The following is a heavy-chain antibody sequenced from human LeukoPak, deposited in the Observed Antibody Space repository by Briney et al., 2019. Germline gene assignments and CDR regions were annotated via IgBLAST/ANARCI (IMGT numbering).Heavy chain of an antibody. Sequence: GASVKVSCKASGYTFTGYYMHWVRQAPGQGLEWMGWINPNSGGTNYAQKFQGRVTMTGDTSISTAYMELSRLRSDDTAVYYCARRRQLQAGFDPWGQGTLVTVSS. D-gene: IGHD2-2*01. CDR1: GYTFTGYY. J-gene: IGHJ5*02. V-gene: IGHV1-2*02. CDR3: ARRRQLQAGFDP. CDR2: INPNSGGT.